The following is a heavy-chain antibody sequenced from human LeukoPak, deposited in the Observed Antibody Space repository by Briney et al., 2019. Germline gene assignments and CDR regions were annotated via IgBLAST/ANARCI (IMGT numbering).Heavy chain of an antibody. J-gene: IGHJ4*02. CDR2: ISSTSTYT. D-gene: IGHD6-6*01. CDR1: GFAFSRYS. Sequence: GGSLRPSCAASGFAFSRYSMNWVRQAPGKGLEWVSSISSTSTYTYYPDSVKGRFTISRDNAQNSLYLQMNSLRAEDTAVYYCVRDLEYSSSTVSGRSFDYWGQGTLVTVSS. V-gene: IGHV3-21*01. CDR3: VRDLEYSSSTVSGRSFDY.